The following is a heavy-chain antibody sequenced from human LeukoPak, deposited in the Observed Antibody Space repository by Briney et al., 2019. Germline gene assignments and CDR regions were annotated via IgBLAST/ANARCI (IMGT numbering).Heavy chain of an antibody. J-gene: IGHJ4*02. CDR3: ARDGGYRLDY. CDR1: RFTFSDYY. V-gene: IGHV3-11*01. Sequence: GGSLRLSCAASRFTFSDYYMNWIRQAPGKGLEYISYISSSGDTIYYADSVKGRLTISRDNAKNSLYLQMNSLRAEDTAVYYCARDGGYRLDYWGQGTLVTVSS. CDR2: ISSSGDTI. D-gene: IGHD5-12*01.